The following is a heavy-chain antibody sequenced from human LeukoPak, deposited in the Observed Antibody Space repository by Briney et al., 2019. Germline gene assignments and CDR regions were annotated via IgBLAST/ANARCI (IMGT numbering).Heavy chain of an antibody. CDR1: GGSISSYY. CDR3: ARSVYVGAPAGWFDP. J-gene: IGHJ5*02. V-gene: IGHV4-59*01. CDR2: IYYSGST. Sequence: KSSETLSLTCTVSGGSISSYYWSWTRQPPGKGLEWIGYIYYSGSTNYNPSLKSRVTISVDTSKNQFSLKLSSVTAADTAVYYCARSVYVGAPAGWFDPWGQGTLVTVSS. D-gene: IGHD1-26*01.